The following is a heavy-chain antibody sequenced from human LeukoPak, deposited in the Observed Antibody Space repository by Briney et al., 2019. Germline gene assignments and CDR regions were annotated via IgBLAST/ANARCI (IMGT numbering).Heavy chain of an antibody. Sequence: GGSLRFSCAASGFTFSSYAMSWVRQAPGKGLEWVSAISGSGGSTYYADSVKGRFTISRDNSKNTLYLQMNSLRAEDTAVYYCAKSGFIVVVPAAHLDYWGQGTLVTVSS. V-gene: IGHV3-23*01. CDR2: ISGSGGST. CDR3: AKSGFIVVVPAAHLDY. CDR1: GFTFSSYA. J-gene: IGHJ4*02. D-gene: IGHD2-2*01.